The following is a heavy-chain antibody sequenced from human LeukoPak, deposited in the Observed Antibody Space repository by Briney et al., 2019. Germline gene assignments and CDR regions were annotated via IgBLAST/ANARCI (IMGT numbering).Heavy chain of an antibody. D-gene: IGHD3-16*02. CDR2: ISGSGGST. CDR1: GFTFSSYA. J-gene: IGHJ4*02. V-gene: IGHV3-23*01. CDR3: AKGWYYDYVWGSYRSSD. Sequence: GGSLRLSCAASGFTFSSYAMSWVRQAPGKGLEWVSAISGSGGSTYYADSVKGRFTISRDNSKNPLYLQMNSLRAEDTAVYYCAKGWYYDYVWGSYRSSDWGQGTLVTVSS.